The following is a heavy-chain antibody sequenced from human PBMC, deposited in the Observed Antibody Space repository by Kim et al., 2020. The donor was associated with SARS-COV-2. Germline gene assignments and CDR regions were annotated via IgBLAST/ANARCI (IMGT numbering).Heavy chain of an antibody. J-gene: IGHJ5*02. CDR3: ARADQYCGGDCYRFDP. V-gene: IGHV1-2*02. D-gene: IGHD2-21*02. Sequence: KFQGRVTMTRDTSISTAYMELSRLRSDDTAVYYCARADQYCGGDCYRFDPWGQGTLVTVSS.